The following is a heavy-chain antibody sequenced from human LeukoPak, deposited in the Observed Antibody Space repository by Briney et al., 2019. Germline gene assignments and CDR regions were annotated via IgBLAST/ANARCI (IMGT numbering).Heavy chain of an antibody. D-gene: IGHD6-13*01. V-gene: IGHV4-59*08. J-gene: IGHJ4*02. CDR3: ARLSRGAGAAKTFDF. Sequence: SETLSLICTITTGSLSPYHWSWFRQPPGKGLEWLGHVFYTGKATYNPSFKSRGTMSVDTSKDQFSLRVTSVTAADTGMYYCARLSRGAGAAKTFDFWGQGILVTVSS. CDR1: TGSLSPYH. CDR2: VFYTGKA.